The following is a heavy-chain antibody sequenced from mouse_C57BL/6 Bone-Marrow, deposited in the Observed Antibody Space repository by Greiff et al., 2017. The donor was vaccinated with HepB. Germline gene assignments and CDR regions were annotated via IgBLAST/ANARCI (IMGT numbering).Heavy chain of an antibody. V-gene: IGHV1-82*01. J-gene: IGHJ2*01. D-gene: IGHD1-1*01. CDR2: IYPGDGDT. Sequence: QVQLQQSGPELVKPGASVKISCKASGYAFSSSWMNWVKQRPGKGLEWIGRIYPGDGDTNYNGKFKGKATLTADKSSSTAYMQLSSLTSEDSAVSFCARLVGCQPYYFAYWGQGTTLTVSS. CDR3: ARLVGCQPYYFAY. CDR1: GYAFSSSW.